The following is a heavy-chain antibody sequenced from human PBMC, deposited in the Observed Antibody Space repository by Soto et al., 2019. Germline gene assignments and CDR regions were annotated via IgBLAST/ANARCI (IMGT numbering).Heavy chain of an antibody. CDR1: GFTFTSSA. V-gene: IGHV1-58*02. CDR3: AAQPVLRFLEWFPDAFDI. CDR2: IVVGSGNT. Sequence: GASVKVSCKASGFTFTSSAMQWVRQARGQRLEWIGWIVVGSGNTNYAQKFQERVTITRDMSTSTAYMELSSLRSEDTAVYYCAAQPVLRFLEWFPDAFDIWGQGTMVTVSS. D-gene: IGHD3-3*01. J-gene: IGHJ3*02.